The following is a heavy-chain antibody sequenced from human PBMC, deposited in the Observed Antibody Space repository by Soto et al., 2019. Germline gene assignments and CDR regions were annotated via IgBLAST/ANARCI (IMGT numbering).Heavy chain of an antibody. V-gene: IGHV4-59*08. CDR3: ARAVGDPLYYLDY. CDR2: TDYSGNT. Sequence: QVQLQESGPGLVRPSETLSLTCTDSSYSISSYYWIWIRQSPGKGLEWIGYTDYSGNTNYNPSLKSRVTISGDTSKNQFSLRLSSVTAADTAVYYCARAVGDPLYYLDYWGQGTLVTVSS. J-gene: IGHJ4*02. D-gene: IGHD6-19*01. CDR1: SYSISSYY.